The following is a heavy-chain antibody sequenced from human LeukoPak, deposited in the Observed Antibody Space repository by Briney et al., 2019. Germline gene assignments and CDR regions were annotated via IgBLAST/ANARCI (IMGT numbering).Heavy chain of an antibody. J-gene: IGHJ4*02. CDR3: ARDRVVVVPATTFDY. V-gene: IGHV3-21*01. CDR1: GFTFSSYS. Sequence: PGGSLRLFCASSGFTFSSYSMNWVRQAPGKGLEWVSFISSSSTYIYYADSVKGRFTISRDNAKNSLYLQMNSLRAEDTAVYYCARDRVVVVPATTFDYWGQGTLVTVSS. CDR2: ISSSSTYI. D-gene: IGHD2-15*01.